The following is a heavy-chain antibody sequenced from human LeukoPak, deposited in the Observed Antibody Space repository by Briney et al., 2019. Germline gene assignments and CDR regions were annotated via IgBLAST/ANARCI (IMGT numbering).Heavy chain of an antibody. CDR2: FDPEDGET. CDR3: ATSHLTHNWFDP. Sequence: ASVKVSCKVSGYTLTELSVHWVRQAPGKGLEWMGGFDPEDGETIYAQKFQGRVTMTEDTSTDTAYMELSSLRSEDTAVYYCATSHLTHNWFDPWGQGTLVTVSS. CDR1: GYTLTELS. V-gene: IGHV1-24*01. J-gene: IGHJ5*02.